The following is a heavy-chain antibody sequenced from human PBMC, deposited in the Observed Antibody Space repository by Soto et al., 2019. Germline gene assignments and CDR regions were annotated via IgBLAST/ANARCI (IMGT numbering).Heavy chain of an antibody. CDR2: IYWDDDK. CDR3: ALRRMGAFDI. Sequence: QITLKESGPPLVKPTQTLTLTCTFSGFSLSTSGVGVGWIRQPPGKALEWLALIYWDDDKRYSPSLKSRLTIXXDTSKNQVVLTMTNMDPVDTATYYCALRRMGAFDIWGQGTMVTVSS. J-gene: IGHJ3*02. V-gene: IGHV2-5*02. CDR1: GFSLSTSGVG.